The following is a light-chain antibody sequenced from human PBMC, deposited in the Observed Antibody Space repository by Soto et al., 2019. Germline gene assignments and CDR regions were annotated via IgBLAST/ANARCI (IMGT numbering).Light chain of an antibody. CDR1: QSISTW. J-gene: IGKJ2*01. CDR3: QHYDRDLYS. V-gene: IGKV1-5*03. CDR2: KAS. Sequence: DIQMTQSPPTLSASVGDRVTITCRASQSISTWLAWYQQKPGTAPKLLIYKASSLESGVPSRFSGTGSGTEFTLTISSLQPDDLATYYCQHYDRDLYSFGQGTKLEI.